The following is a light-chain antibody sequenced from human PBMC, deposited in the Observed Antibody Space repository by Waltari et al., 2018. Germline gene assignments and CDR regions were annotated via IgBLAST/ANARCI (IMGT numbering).Light chain of an antibody. Sequence: QSALTQPASVSGTPGQSITISCTGTTSDVGNYNLVSWYQQHPGKAPKLMICDVVKRPSVVSDRFSGSKSGNTASLTISGLQAEDDADYYCCSYAGSGTYVFGTGTKVTVL. CDR1: TSDVGNYNL. J-gene: IGLJ1*01. CDR3: CSYAGSGTYV. CDR2: DVV. V-gene: IGLV2-23*02.